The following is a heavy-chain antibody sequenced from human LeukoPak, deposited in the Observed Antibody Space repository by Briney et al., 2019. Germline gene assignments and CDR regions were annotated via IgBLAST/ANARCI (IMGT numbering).Heavy chain of an antibody. CDR1: GYTFTSYG. Sequence: VSVKVSCKASGYTFTSYGISWVRQAPGQGLEWMGWISAYNGNTNYAQKLQGRVTMTTDTSTSTAYMELRSLRSDDTAVYYCARARGYSGYDSPVAYYYYGMDVWGQGTTVTVSS. J-gene: IGHJ6*02. V-gene: IGHV1-18*01. CDR2: ISAYNGNT. D-gene: IGHD5-12*01. CDR3: ARARGYSGYDSPVAYYYYGMDV.